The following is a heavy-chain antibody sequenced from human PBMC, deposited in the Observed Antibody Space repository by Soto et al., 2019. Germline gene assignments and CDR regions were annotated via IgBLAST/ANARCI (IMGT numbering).Heavy chain of an antibody. Sequence: QVQLVQSGAEVKKPGSSVKVSCKASGGTFSSYTISWVRQAPGQGLEWMGRIIPILGIANYAQKFQGRVTITADKSTSTAYMELSSLRSEDTAVYYCARGFGWNYGTPDAFDIWGQGTMVTVSS. CDR1: GGTFSSYT. J-gene: IGHJ3*02. CDR2: IIPILGIA. D-gene: IGHD1-7*01. CDR3: ARGFGWNYGTPDAFDI. V-gene: IGHV1-69*02.